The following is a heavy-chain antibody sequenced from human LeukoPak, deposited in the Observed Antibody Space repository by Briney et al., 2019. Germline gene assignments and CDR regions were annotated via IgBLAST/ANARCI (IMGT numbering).Heavy chain of an antibody. CDR3: ARTGSMVRGVIAHFDY. V-gene: IGHV1-18*01. Sequence: ASVKVSCKASGYTFTSYGISWVRQAPGQGPEWMGWISAYNGNTNYAQKLQGRVTMTTDTSTSTAYMELRSLRSDDTAVYYCARTGSMVRGVIAHFDYWGQGTLVTVSS. D-gene: IGHD3-10*01. CDR1: GYTFTSYG. CDR2: ISAYNGNT. J-gene: IGHJ4*02.